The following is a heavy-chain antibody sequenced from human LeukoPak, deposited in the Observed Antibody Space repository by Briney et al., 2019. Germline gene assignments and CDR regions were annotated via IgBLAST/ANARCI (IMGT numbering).Heavy chain of an antibody. Sequence: GGSLRLSCAASGFTVSNNYMSWVRQAPGEGLEWVGRIKSKTDGGTTDYAAPVKGRFTISRDDSKNTLYLQMNSLKTEDTAVYYCTTVSLYGDSPYYFDYWGQGTLVTVSS. CDR1: GFTVSNNY. J-gene: IGHJ4*02. V-gene: IGHV3-15*01. CDR2: IKSKTDGGTT. D-gene: IGHD4-17*01. CDR3: TTVSLYGDSPYYFDY.